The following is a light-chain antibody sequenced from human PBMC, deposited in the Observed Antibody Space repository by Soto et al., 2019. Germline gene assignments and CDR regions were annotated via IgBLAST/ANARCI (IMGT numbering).Light chain of an antibody. CDR3: SSYKSSSNLV. Sequence: QSALTQPASVSGSPGQSITISCTGTSSDVGGYNYVSWYQQHPGKAPKLMIYEVSNRPSGVSNRFSGSKSGNTASLTISGLQAEEEADYYCSSYKSSSNLVFGTGTKVTV. V-gene: IGLV2-14*01. CDR1: SSDVGGYNY. J-gene: IGLJ1*01. CDR2: EVS.